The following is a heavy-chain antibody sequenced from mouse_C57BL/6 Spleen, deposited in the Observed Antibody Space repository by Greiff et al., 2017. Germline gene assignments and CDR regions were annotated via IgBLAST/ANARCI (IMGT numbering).Heavy chain of an antibody. J-gene: IGHJ4*01. V-gene: IGHV1-50*01. D-gene: IGHD2-3*01. Sequence: QVQLQQPGAELVQPGASVKLSCKASGYTFTSYWMQWVKQRPGQGLEWIGEIDPSDSYTHYNQKFKGTATLTVDTSSSTAYMQLSSLTSEDSAVFYIARRGEIYDGYYVAMDYWSQGTSVTVSS. CDR3: ARRGEIYDGYYVAMDY. CDR1: GYTFTSYW. CDR2: IDPSDSYT.